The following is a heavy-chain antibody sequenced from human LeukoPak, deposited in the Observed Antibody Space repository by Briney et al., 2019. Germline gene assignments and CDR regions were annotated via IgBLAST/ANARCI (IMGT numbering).Heavy chain of an antibody. J-gene: IGHJ5*02. CDR3: ARDRVTGPLEGWLDP. CDR1: GYTFTIYG. V-gene: IGHV1-18*01. D-gene: IGHD2-21*02. CDR2: ISAYNGNT. Sequence: ASVKVSCKASGYTFTIYGITWVRQAPGQGLEWMGWISAYNGNTNYAQNLQGRVTMTTDTSTSTAYMELRSLRSDDTAVYYCARDRVTGPLEGWLDPWGQGTLVTVSS.